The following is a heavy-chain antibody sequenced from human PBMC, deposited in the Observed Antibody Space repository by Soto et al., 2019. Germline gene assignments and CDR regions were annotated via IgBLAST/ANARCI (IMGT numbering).Heavy chain of an antibody. D-gene: IGHD6-13*01. J-gene: IGHJ4*02. V-gene: IGHV4-4*02. CDR2: VYRTGST. CDR3: ARARATIAAAAIFDC. CDR1: GCSISTSNW. Sequence: PSETLSLTCAFSGCSISTSNWWSWVRQPPGKGLEWIGEVYRTGSTNNNPSLESRLTISVDKSKNQFSLKLTSVTAADTAVYYCARARATIAAAAIFDCWGQGTLVTVSS.